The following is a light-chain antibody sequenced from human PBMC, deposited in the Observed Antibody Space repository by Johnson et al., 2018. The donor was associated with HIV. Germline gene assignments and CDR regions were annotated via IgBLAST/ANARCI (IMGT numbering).Light chain of an antibody. CDR3: GTWDSSLSAHV. CDR1: SSNIGNNY. V-gene: IGLV1-51*01. CDR2: DSN. Sequence: QSVLTQPPSVSAAPGQKVTISCSGSSSNIGNNYVSWYQQLPGTAPKLLIYDSNKRPSGIPDRFSGSKSGTSATLGITGLQTGDEADYYCGTWDSSLSAHVVGTGTNFTLL. J-gene: IGLJ1*01.